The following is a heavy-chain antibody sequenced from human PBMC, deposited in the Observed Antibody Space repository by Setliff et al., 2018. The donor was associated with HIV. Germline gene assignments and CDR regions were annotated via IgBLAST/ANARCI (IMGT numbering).Heavy chain of an antibody. CDR1: GGSISSYY. CDR3: ALDPGYRRDY. J-gene: IGHJ4*02. CDR2: IYTSGST. V-gene: IGHV4-4*08. D-gene: IGHD5-12*01. Sequence: SETLSLTCTVSGGSISSYYWTWLRQFPGKGLEWIGHIYTSGSTNYNPSLKSRVTMSVDTSKNQFSLNLSSVTAADTAVYYCALDPGYRRDYWGQGTLVTVS.